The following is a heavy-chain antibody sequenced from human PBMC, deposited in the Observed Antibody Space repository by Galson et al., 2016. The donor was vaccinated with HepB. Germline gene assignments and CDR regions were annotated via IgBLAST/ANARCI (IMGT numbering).Heavy chain of an antibody. V-gene: IGHV1-46*01. CDR2: INPSGGTT. D-gene: IGHD3-16*01. J-gene: IGHJ2*01. CDR3: AIFTGRRYFEL. Sequence: SVKVSCKASGYSFTSYYMHWVRQAPGQGLEWMGTINPSGGTTRYAQKFQGRVTMTSDTSTSTVYMEVSSLRSDDTAVYYCAIFTGRRYFELWGRGTLVTVSS. CDR1: GYSFTSYY.